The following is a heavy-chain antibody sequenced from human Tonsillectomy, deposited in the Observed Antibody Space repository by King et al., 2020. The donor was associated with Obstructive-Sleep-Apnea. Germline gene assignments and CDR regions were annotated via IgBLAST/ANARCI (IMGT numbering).Heavy chain of an antibody. CDR3: ATKGIVAAGTFDY. J-gene: IGHJ4*02. Sequence: VQLVESGGGVVQPGRSLRLSCAASGFTFSIYAMHWVRRAPGKGLEWVAVKSNDGSYKYYADFVKGRFTISRDNSKNTLYLQMNSLRVEDTAVYYCATKGIVAAGTFDYWGQGTLVTVSS. V-gene: IGHV3-30*04. CDR2: KSNDGSYK. D-gene: IGHD6-13*01. CDR1: GFTFSIYA.